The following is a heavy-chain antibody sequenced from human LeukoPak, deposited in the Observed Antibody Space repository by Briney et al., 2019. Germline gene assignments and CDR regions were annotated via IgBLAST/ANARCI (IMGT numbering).Heavy chain of an antibody. J-gene: IGHJ6*03. Sequence: PSETLSLTCSVSGGSISSYYWNWIRQPPGKGLEWIGSISYSVSTNYNPSLESRITISVDTSKNQISLKLSSVTAANTAIYYCARAPERWYSYGSYTYHYMDVWGRGTTVTVSS. D-gene: IGHD3-10*01. CDR2: ISYSVST. CDR3: ARAPERWYSYGSYTYHYMDV. CDR1: GGSISSYY. V-gene: IGHV4-59*01.